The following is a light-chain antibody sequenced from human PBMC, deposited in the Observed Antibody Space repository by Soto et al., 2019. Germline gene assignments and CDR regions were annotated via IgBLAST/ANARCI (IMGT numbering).Light chain of an antibody. Sequence: EIVLTQSPATLSLSPGERATLSCRASQSVSSYFAWYQQKPGQAPRLLIYDASNRATGIPARFSGSGSGREFTLTISSLEPEDFAVYYCQQRSNWPVTFGQGTRVEIK. CDR3: QQRSNWPVT. CDR1: QSVSSY. CDR2: DAS. J-gene: IGKJ1*01. V-gene: IGKV3-11*02.